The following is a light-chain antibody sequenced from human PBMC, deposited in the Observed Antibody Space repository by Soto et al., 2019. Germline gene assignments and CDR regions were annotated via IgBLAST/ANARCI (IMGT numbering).Light chain of an antibody. V-gene: IGKV3-20*01. CDR1: QSVSSSH. CDR2: GAS. CDR3: QQYGSLPPT. J-gene: IGKJ1*01. Sequence: EIVLTQSPATLSLSPGETATLSCGASQSVSSSHIAWYQQKPGQSPRLLIDGASSRASGIPDRFSGSGSGTDFTLTISRLEPEDFAVYYCQQYGSLPPTFGEGTKVDIK.